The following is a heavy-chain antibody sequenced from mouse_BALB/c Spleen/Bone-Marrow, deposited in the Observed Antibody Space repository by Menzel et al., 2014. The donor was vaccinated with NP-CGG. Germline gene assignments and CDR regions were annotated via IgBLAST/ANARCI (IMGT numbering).Heavy chain of an antibody. CDR2: IYPGDGDT. D-gene: IGHD3-2*02. Sequence: QVQLQQPGAELARPGASVKLSCKASGYTFTSYWMQWVKQRPGQGLEWIGAIYPGDGDTRYTQKFKGKATLTADKSSSTAYMQLSSLASEDSAVYYCARSGAMDYGGQGTSVTVSS. V-gene: IGHV1-87*01. CDR3: ARSGAMDY. J-gene: IGHJ4*01. CDR1: GYTFTSYW.